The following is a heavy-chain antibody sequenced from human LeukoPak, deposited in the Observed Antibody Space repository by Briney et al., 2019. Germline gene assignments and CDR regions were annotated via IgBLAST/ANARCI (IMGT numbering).Heavy chain of an antibody. Sequence: SQTLSLTCAISGDSVSSNSAAWNWIRQSPSRGLEWLGRTYYRSKWYNDYAVSVKSRITINPDTSKNQFSLQLNSVTPEDTAVYYCARAIDHGSGWSQANWFDPWGQGTLVTVSS. CDR2: TYYRSKWYN. D-gene: IGHD6-19*01. CDR1: GDSVSSNSAA. V-gene: IGHV6-1*01. CDR3: ARAIDHGSGWSQANWFDP. J-gene: IGHJ5*02.